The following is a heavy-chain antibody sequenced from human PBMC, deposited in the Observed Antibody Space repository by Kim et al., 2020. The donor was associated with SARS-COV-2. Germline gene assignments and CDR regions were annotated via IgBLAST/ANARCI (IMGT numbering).Heavy chain of an antibody. CDR1: GFTFSNAW. Sequence: GGSLRLSCAASGFTFSNAWMSWVRQAPGKGLEWVGRIKSKTDGGTTDYAAPVKGRFTISRDDSKNTLYLQMNSLKTEDTAVYYCTTGPRVVVSSGMDVWGQGTTVTVSS. D-gene: IGHD2-21*01. CDR2: IKSKTDGGTT. CDR3: TTGPRVVVSSGMDV. J-gene: IGHJ6*02. V-gene: IGHV3-15*01.